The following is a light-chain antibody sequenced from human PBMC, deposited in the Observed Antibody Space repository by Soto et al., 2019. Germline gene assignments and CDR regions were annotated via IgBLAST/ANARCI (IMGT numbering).Light chain of an antibody. V-gene: IGKV3-20*01. CDR1: QSVSSSY. Sequence: EIVFMKSPGTLSLSPGERATLSCRASQSVSSSYLAWYQQKPGQAPRLLIYGASSRATGIPDRFSGSGSGTDFTLTISRLEPEDFAVYYCQQYGSLPRTFGQGTKV. CDR2: GAS. CDR3: QQYGSLPRT. J-gene: IGKJ1*01.